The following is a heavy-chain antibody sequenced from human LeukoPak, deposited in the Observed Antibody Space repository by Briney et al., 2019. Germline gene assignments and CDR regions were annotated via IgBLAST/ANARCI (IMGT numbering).Heavy chain of an antibody. D-gene: IGHD3-16*01. CDR3: ARVYDYVWGSSXDYYYGXDV. CDR1: GYTFTGYY. J-gene: IGHJ6*02. CDR2: INPNSGGT. V-gene: IGHV1-2*02. Sequence: ASVKVSCKASGYTFTGYYMHWVRQAPGQGLEWMGWINPNSGGTNYAQKFQGRVTMTRDTSISTAYMELSRLRSDDTAVYYCARVYDYVWGSSXDYYYGXDVWGQGTTVT.